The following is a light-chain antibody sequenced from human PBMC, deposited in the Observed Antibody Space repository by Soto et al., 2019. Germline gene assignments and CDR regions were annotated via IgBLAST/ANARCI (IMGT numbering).Light chain of an antibody. Sequence: EVVLTQSPATLSLSPGERATLSCRASQSVSRHLAWYQQKPGQAPRLLILDASDRATGIPARFSGSGSGTHFTLTISSLAPEDFAVYFCQQRSNWPPVTFGGGTKVEIK. CDR2: DAS. V-gene: IGKV3-11*01. J-gene: IGKJ4*01. CDR1: QSVSRH. CDR3: QQRSNWPPVT.